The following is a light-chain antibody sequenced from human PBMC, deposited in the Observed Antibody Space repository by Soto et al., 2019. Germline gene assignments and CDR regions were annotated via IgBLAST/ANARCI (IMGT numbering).Light chain of an antibody. V-gene: IGLV2-14*03. CDR3: SSYAGGYDV. CDR1: SSDVGNYNY. J-gene: IGLJ1*01. CDR2: GVS. Sequence: QSALTQPASVSGSPGQSITISCTGTSSDVGNYNYVSWYQQHPGKAPKLMIFGVSNRPSGVSDRFSGSKSGNTASLTISGLQAEDEADYHCSSYAGGYDVFGTGTKVTVL.